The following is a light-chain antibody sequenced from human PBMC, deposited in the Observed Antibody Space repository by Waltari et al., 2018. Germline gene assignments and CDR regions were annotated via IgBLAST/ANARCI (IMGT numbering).Light chain of an antibody. J-gene: IGLJ2*01. CDR1: TLGGKY. Sequence: SYEVTQPPSVSVSPGQTATISCSGDTLGGKYVCWFQHKPGQAPVLIIYQDNKRPSGIPWRFSASNSGNTATLTISGAQAVDEADYYCQSWDSDLTFGGGTKLTVL. CDR3: QSWDSDLT. V-gene: IGLV3-1*01. CDR2: QDN.